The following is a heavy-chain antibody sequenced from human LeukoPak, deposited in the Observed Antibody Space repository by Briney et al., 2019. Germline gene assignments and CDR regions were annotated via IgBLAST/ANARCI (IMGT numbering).Heavy chain of an antibody. CDR1: GGSISSSSYY. V-gene: IGHV4-39*07. D-gene: IGHD6-19*01. CDR3: ARSGVSGWYENYYGMDV. J-gene: IGHJ6*02. Sequence: PSETLSLTCTVSGGSISSSSYYWGWIRQPPGKGLEWIGSIYYSGSTYYNPSLKSRVTISVDTSKNQFSLKLSSVTAADTAVYYCARSGVSGWYENYYGMDVWGQGTTVTVSS. CDR2: IYYSGST.